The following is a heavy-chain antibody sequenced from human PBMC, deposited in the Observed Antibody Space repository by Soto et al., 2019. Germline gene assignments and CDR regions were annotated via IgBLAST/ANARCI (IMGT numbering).Heavy chain of an antibody. CDR1: GYSFTSYW. J-gene: IGHJ6*02. CDR2: IDPSDSYT. Sequence: PGESLKISCKGSGYSFTSYWISWVRQMPGKGLEWMGRIDPSDSYTNYSPSFQGHVTISADKSISTAYLQWSSLKASDTAMYYCARLDITGTEHPYYGMDVWGQGITVTVSS. V-gene: IGHV5-10-1*01. CDR3: ARLDITGTEHPYYGMDV. D-gene: IGHD1-20*01.